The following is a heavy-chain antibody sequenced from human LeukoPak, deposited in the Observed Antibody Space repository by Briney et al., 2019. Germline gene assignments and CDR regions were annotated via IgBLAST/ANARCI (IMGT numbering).Heavy chain of an antibody. CDR2: IWYDGSNK. V-gene: IGHV3-33*06. D-gene: IGHD3-10*01. CDR3: AKDLAMVRGVALDY. Sequence: GRSLRLSCAASGFTFSSYGMHWVGQAPGKGLNWVAVIWYDGSNKYYADSVKGRFTISRDNSKNTLYLQMNSLRAEDTAVYYCAKDLAMVRGVALDYWGQGTLVTVSS. J-gene: IGHJ4*02. CDR1: GFTFSSYG.